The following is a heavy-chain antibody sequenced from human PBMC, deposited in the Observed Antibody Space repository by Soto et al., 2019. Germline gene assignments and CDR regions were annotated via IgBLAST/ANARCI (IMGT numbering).Heavy chain of an antibody. CDR1: GFTFDEYA. CDR2: ITWNSGTR. J-gene: IGHJ4*02. D-gene: IGHD3-16*01. V-gene: IGHV3-9*01. CDR3: AKDGGGYAYNYELDS. Sequence: GGSLRLSCAASGFTFDEYAMHWVRQVPGKGLEWVSGITWNSGTRGYADSVKGRFTISRDNAKNSLYLEMTSLRPEDTAFYHCAKDGGGYAYNYELDSWGQGTLVTVSS.